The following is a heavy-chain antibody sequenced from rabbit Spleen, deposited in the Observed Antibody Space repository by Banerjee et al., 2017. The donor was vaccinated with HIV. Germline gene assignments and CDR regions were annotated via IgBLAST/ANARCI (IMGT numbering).Heavy chain of an antibody. J-gene: IGHJ6*01. D-gene: IGHD4-2*01. CDR3: AGDAGSIFSSCGMDL. V-gene: IGHV1S45*01. Sequence: QEQLVESGGGLVQPEGSLTLTCTASGFSFSISDYMCWVRQAPGKGLEWISCIAGSSSGFTPPATGAKGRYPGSKTSSTAGTRQRTSLTAADTATYFCAGDAGSIFSSCGMDLGGRGTRVPVS. CDR2: IAGSSSGFT. CDR1: GFSFSISDY.